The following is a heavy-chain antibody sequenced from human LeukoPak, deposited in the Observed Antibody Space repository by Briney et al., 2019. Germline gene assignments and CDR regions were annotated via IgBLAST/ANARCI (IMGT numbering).Heavy chain of an antibody. V-gene: IGHV3-11*01. CDR2: ISSSGRIS. Sequence: GGSLRLSCAASGFTFSDYYMSWIRQAPGKGLEWVSYISSSGRISYYADSVKGRFTISRDNAKNSLYLQMNSLRAEDTAVYYCARVVSDYAFDIWGQGTMVIVSS. CDR1: GFTFSDYY. CDR3: ARVVSDYAFDI. J-gene: IGHJ3*02. D-gene: IGHD4-11*01.